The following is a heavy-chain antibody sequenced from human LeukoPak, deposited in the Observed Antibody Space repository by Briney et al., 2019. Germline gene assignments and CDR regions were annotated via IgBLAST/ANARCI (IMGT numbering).Heavy chain of an antibody. Sequence: GGSLRLSCAPSGFTMNWVRQAPGKGLDRVSPISWRSTYIYYTDSVKGRFTISRDNPQNPPSLQMTSLRADGTAVYYCAHLPSSSTGIVDYWGQGTLVTVSS. V-gene: IGHV3-21*01. J-gene: IGHJ4*02. D-gene: IGHD2-2*01. CDR1: GFT. CDR2: ISWRSTYI. CDR3: AHLPSSSTGIVDY.